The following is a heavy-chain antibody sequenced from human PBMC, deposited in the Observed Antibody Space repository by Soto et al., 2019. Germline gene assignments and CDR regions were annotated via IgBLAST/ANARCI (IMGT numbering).Heavy chain of an antibody. V-gene: IGHV1-46*01. J-gene: IGHJ4*02. D-gene: IGHD3-10*01. CDR3: ARAFTSKGVLDY. Sequence: QVQLVQSGAEVKKPGASVKVSCKASGYTFTSYYMHWVRQAPGQGLEWMGIINPSGGSTSYAQKFQGRVSMTRDTSTSTVYMELSSLRPEDTAVYYCARAFTSKGVLDYWGQGTLVTVSS. CDR1: GYTFTSYY. CDR2: INPSGGST.